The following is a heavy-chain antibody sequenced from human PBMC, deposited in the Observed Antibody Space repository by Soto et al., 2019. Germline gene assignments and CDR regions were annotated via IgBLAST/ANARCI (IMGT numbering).Heavy chain of an antibody. J-gene: IGHJ4*02. Sequence: HPGGSLRLSCAASGFTFSSYGMHWVRPAPGKGLEWVAVIWYDGSNKYYADSVRGRFTISRDNSKNTLYLQMNSLRAEDTAVYYWARFQRSYGGNYFDYWGQGTLVTVSS. D-gene: IGHD4-17*01. V-gene: IGHV3-33*01. CDR3: ARFQRSYGGNYFDY. CDR1: GFTFSSYG. CDR2: IWYDGSNK.